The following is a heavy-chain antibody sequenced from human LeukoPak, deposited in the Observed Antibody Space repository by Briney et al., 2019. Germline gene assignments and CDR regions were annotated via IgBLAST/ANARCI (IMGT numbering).Heavy chain of an antibody. D-gene: IGHD6-13*01. CDR2: FYYTGST. J-gene: IGHJ4*02. V-gene: IGHV4-39*01. CDR3: ARLRIAAAGDYFDY. Sequence: KASETLSLTCTVSGGSVNSGSNYWGWFRQPPGKGLEWIGSFYYTGSTYYNPSLKSRITISVDTSKNQFSLKLSSVTAADRAVYFCARLRIAAAGDYFDYWGQGTLVTVSS. CDR1: GGSVNSGSNY.